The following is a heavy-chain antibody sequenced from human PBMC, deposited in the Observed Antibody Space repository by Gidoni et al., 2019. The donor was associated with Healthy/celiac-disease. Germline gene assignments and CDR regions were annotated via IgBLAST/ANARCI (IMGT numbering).Heavy chain of an antibody. Sequence: QVTLRASGPALVKPTQTLTLTCTFSGFSLSTSGMCVSWIRQPPGKALEWLALIDWDDDKYYSTSLKTRLTISKDTTKNQVVLTMTNMDPVDTATDDCARNTMTRGEAASFDIWGQGTMVTVSS. J-gene: IGHJ3*02. CDR3: ARNTMTRGEAASFDI. CDR2: IDWDDDK. V-gene: IGHV2-70*01. CDR1: GFSLSTSGMC. D-gene: IGHD3-22*01.